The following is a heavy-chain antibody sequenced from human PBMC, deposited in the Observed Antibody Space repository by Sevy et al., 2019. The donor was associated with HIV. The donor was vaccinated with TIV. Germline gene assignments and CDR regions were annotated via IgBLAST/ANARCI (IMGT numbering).Heavy chain of an antibody. V-gene: IGHV1-18*01. D-gene: IGHD2-15*01. J-gene: IGHJ4*02. CDR3: ARAYCSGGSCYSLAY. Sequence: ASVKVSCKASGYTFTSYRIYWVRQAPGQGIEWMGWVSAHNGDTNYVQKVQGRVAMTTDTSTSTAYMELRSLTSDDTAVYYCARAYCSGGSCYSLAYLGQGSMVTVSS. CDR2: VSAHNGDT. CDR1: GYTFTSYR.